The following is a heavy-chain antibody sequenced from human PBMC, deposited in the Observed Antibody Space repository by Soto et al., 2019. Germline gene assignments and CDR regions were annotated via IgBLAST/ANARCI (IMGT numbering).Heavy chain of an antibody. CDR3: AREERITMIVVAPGWFDP. V-gene: IGHV1-69*04. D-gene: IGHD3-22*01. CDR2: IIPILGIA. CDR1: GGTFSSYT. J-gene: IGHJ5*02. Sequence: AASVKVSCKASGGTFSSYTISWVRQAPGQGLEWMGRIIPILGIANYAQKFQGRVTITADKSTSTAYMELSSLRSEDTAVYYCAREERITMIVVAPGWFDPWGQGTLVTVSS.